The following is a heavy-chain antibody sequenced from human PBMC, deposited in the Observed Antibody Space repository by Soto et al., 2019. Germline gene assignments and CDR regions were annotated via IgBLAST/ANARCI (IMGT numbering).Heavy chain of an antibody. CDR1: GGSISSYY. D-gene: IGHD1-20*01. CDR3: ARRYNWNFDY. J-gene: IGHJ4*02. CDR2: IYYSGST. Sequence: QVQLQESGPGLVKPSETLSLTCTVSGGSISSYYWSWIRQPPGKGLEWIGYIYYSGSTNYNPSLKSRVTISADTSKNQLSLKLSSVTAADTAVYYCARRYNWNFDYWGQGTLLTVSS. V-gene: IGHV4-59*01.